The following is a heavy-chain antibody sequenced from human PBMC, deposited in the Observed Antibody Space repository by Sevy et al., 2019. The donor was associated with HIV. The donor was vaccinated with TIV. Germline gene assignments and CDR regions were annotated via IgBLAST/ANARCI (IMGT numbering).Heavy chain of an antibody. D-gene: IGHD2-15*01. J-gene: IGHJ4*02. V-gene: IGHV1-69*13. Sequence: ASVKVSCKASGGTFSSYAISWVRQAPGQGLEWMGGIIPIFGTANYAQTFQGRVTITADESTSTAYMELSSLRSEDTAVYYCARELSSSRHISYYFDYWGQGTLVTVSS. CDR1: GGTFSSYA. CDR2: IIPIFGTA. CDR3: ARELSSSRHISYYFDY.